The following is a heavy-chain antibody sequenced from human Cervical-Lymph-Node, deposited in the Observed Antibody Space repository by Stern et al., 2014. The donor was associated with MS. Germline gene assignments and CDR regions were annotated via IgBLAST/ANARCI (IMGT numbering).Heavy chain of an antibody. Sequence: QVQLGQSGAEVKKPGSSVKVSCKASGGTFSNYAISWVRQAPGQGLEWMGGFIPIFGTTTYAQKFQGRVTLTADESTSKAYMELGSLRSDDTAVYYCASLLGRIAVASVDYWGQGTLVTVSS. CDR1: GGTFSNYA. CDR3: ASLLGRIAVASVDY. V-gene: IGHV1-69*01. J-gene: IGHJ4*02. D-gene: IGHD6-19*01. CDR2: FIPIFGTT.